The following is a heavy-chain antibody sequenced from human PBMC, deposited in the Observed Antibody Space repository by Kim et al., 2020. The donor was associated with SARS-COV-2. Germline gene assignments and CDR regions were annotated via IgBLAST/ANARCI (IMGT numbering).Heavy chain of an antibody. D-gene: IGHD6-19*01. CDR1: GYTLIELS. J-gene: IGHJ5*02. Sequence: ASVKVSCKVSGYTLIELSLYWVRQAPGKGLEWMGGFDPEDGKTIYAQKFQGRVTMTEDTSTDTAYMELSSLRSEDTAFYYCATAAVAGTHDWFGPWGQGTLVTVSS. V-gene: IGHV1-24*01. CDR3: ATAAVAGTHDWFGP. CDR2: FDPEDGKT.